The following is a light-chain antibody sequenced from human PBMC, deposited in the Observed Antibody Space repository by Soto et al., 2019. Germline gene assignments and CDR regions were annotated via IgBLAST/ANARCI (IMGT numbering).Light chain of an antibody. V-gene: IGKV3-15*01. CDR1: QSVSSN. J-gene: IGKJ1*01. CDR2: GAS. CDR3: QQHNTLPPWT. Sequence: EIVMTQSPATLSVSPGERATLSCRASQSVSSNLAWYQQKPGQAPRLLIYGASTMATGIPCRLSGSGSGTEFTLTISRLQSEDFALYYCQQHNTLPPWTFGQGTKVEIK.